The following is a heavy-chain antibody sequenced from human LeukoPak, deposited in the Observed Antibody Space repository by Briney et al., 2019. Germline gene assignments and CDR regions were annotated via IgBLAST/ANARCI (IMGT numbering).Heavy chain of an antibody. CDR1: GGSFSGYY. J-gene: IGHJ6*04. Sequence: PSKTLSLTCAVYGGSFSGYYWSWIRQPPGKGLEWVGEINHSGSTNYNPSLKSRVTISVDTSKNQFSLKLSSVTAADTAVYYCARGLLDTMVRGVIHYYYGMDVWGKGITVTVSS. V-gene: IGHV4-34*01. CDR3: ARGLLDTMVRGVIHYYYGMDV. D-gene: IGHD3-10*01. CDR2: INHSGST.